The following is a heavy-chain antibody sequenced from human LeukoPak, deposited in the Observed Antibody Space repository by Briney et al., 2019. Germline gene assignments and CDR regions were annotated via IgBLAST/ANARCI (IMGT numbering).Heavy chain of an antibody. CDR2: INPNSGGT. V-gene: IGHV1-2*04. Sequence: ASVKVSCKASGYTFTGYYMHWVRQAPGQGLEWMGWINPNSGGTNYAQKFQGWVTMTRDTSISTAYMELSRLRSDDTAVYYCARASLEAYYDILTGYSSPPHFDYWGQGTPVTVSS. CDR1: GYTFTGYY. D-gene: IGHD3-9*01. J-gene: IGHJ4*02. CDR3: ARASLEAYYDILTGYSSPPHFDY.